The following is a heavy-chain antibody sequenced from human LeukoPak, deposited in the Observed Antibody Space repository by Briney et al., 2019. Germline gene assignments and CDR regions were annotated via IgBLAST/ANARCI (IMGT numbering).Heavy chain of an antibody. D-gene: IGHD4-17*01. J-gene: IGHJ4*02. V-gene: IGHV3-15*01. CDR1: GFTFSSYW. CDR3: TSVGYGKYYFEN. CDR2: IKSKSDGGTT. Sequence: SGGSLRLSCAGSGFTFSSYWMSWVRQAPGKGLEWVGRIKSKSDGGTTDYAAPVKGRFTISRDDSKTTLYLQMNSLKTEDTAVYFCTSVGYGKYYFENGGKETLVTVSS.